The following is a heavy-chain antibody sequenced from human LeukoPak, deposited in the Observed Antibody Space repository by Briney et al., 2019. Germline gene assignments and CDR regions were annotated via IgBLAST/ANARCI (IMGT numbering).Heavy chain of an antibody. CDR1: GFTFNGYW. D-gene: IGHD3-3*01. CDR3: TRDFGRSSYYFDF. J-gene: IGHJ4*02. CDR2: IKEDGSEK. Sequence: GGSLRLSCAASGFTFNGYWMSWVRQAPGKGLEWVANIKEDGSEKYYVDSVRGRVTISRDNAENSLFLQMNRLRVEDTAVYYCTRDFGRSSYYFDFWGQGTLVTVSS. V-gene: IGHV3-7*01.